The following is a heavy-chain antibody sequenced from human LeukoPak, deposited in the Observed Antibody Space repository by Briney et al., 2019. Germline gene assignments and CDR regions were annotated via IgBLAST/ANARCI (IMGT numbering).Heavy chain of an antibody. CDR3: ARGWSSGWPYYFDY. D-gene: IGHD6-19*01. V-gene: IGHV3-7*03. CDR1: GFTFSSYW. J-gene: IGHJ4*02. Sequence: GGSLRLSCVASGFTFSSYWMSWVRQAPGKGLEWVANIKQDGSEKYYVDSVKGRFTISRDNAKNSLYLQMNSLRAEDTAVYYCARGWSSGWPYYFDYWGQGTLVTVSS. CDR2: IKQDGSEK.